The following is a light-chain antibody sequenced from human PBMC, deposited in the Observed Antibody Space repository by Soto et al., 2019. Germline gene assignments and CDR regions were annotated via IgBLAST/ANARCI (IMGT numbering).Light chain of an antibody. CDR1: QSVSSSF. CDR2: GAS. CDR3: EQYGSSPLT. Sequence: EIVLTQSPGTLSLSPGERATLSCRASQSVSSSFLAWYQQTPGQAPRLLIYGASRRATGIPDRFSGRGSGTDLTLTISRLEPEDFAVYYCEQYGSSPLTFGGGTKVDIK. V-gene: IGKV3-20*01. J-gene: IGKJ4*01.